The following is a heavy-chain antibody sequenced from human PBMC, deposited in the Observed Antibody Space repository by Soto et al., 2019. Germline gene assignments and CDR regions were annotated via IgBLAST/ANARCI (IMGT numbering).Heavy chain of an antibody. Sequence: EVQLVESGGGLVMPGGSLRLSCAASGFTFSTYHMNWVRQAPGKGLEWVSSINPSSSHIYYADSVRGRFTISRDNSKNSMDLQMNSLRTEDAAVYYCARGYCGGGGCYLRRDAIDVWAQGTMVTVSS. CDR3: ARGYCGGGGCYLRRDAIDV. J-gene: IGHJ3*01. D-gene: IGHD2-15*01. CDR2: INPSSSHI. V-gene: IGHV3-21*01. CDR1: GFTFSTYH.